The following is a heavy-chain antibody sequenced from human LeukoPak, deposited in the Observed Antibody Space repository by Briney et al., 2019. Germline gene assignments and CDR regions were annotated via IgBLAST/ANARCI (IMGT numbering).Heavy chain of an antibody. Sequence: PGGSLRLSCAASGFTFSDYAMHWVRQAPGKGLEYVSGISSNGVSTYYANSVRGRFTISRDNSKNTLYLQMDSLRTEDTAVYYCTRSWEFVGDKSAYYPLQYWGQGALATVSS. J-gene: IGHJ4*02. CDR3: TRSWEFVGDKSAYYPLQY. CDR2: ISSNGVST. V-gene: IGHV3-64*01. CDR1: GFTFSDYA. D-gene: IGHD3-22*01.